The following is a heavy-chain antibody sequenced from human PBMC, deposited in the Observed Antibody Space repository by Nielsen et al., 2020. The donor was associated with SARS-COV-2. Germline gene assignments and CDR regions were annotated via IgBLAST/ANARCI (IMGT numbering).Heavy chain of an antibody. V-gene: IGHV1-18*01. CDR1: GYTFSTSA. D-gene: IGHD2-2*01. CDR2: ISAYNGNT. CDR3: AREGGYCTTTSCHDPLFFYGMDV. J-gene: IGHJ6*02. Sequence: ASVKVSCKTSGYTFSTSAISWVRQAPGQGLEWMGWISAYNGNTYSAQKLQGRVTMTRDTSISTAYMELSSLRSEDTAVYYCAREGGYCTTTSCHDPLFFYGMDVWGQGTTVTVSS.